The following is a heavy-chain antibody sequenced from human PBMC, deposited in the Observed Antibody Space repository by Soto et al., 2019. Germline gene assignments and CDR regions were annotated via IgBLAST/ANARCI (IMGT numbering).Heavy chain of an antibody. D-gene: IGHD5-18*01. CDR3: ARDSHTAMAPGAFDI. Sequence: GGSLRLSCAASGFTFSSYAMHWVRQAPGKGLEWVAVISYDGSNKYYADSAKGRFTISRDNSKNTLYLQMNSLRAEDTAVYYCARDSHTAMAPGAFDIWGQGTMVTVSS. CDR2: ISYDGSNK. CDR1: GFTFSSYA. J-gene: IGHJ3*02. V-gene: IGHV3-30-3*01.